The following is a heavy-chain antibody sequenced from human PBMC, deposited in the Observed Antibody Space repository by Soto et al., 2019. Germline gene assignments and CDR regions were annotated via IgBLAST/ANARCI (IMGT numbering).Heavy chain of an antibody. V-gene: IGHV1-69*13. CDR2: IIPIFGTA. CDR3: ARGAFLRDIVVVVAATPYYYYYYGMNV. J-gene: IGHJ6*02. D-gene: IGHD2-15*01. Sequence: SVKVSCKAPRGSFSSDAISWAGQAPGQGLEWMGGIIPIFGTANYAQKFQGRVTITADESTSTAYMELSSLRSEDTAVYYCARGAFLRDIVVVVAATPYYYYYYGMNVWGQGTTVTVSS. CDR1: RGSFSSDA.